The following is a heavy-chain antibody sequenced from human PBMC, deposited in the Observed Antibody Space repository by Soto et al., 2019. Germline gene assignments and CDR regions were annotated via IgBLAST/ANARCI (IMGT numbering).Heavy chain of an antibody. Sequence: GGSLRLSCAASGFTFSSYAMSWVRQAPGKGLEWVSAISGSGGSTYYADSVKGRFTISRDNSKNTLYLQMNSLRAEDTAVYYCAKGVYSSSWNAGMIPVDYWGQGTLVTVSS. CDR3: AKGVYSSSWNAGMIPVDY. CDR1: GFTFSSYA. CDR2: ISGSGGST. V-gene: IGHV3-23*01. D-gene: IGHD6-13*01. J-gene: IGHJ4*02.